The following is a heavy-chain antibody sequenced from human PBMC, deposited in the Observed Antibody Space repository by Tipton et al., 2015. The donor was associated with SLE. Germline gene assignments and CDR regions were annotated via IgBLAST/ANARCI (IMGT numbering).Heavy chain of an antibody. J-gene: IGHJ4*02. CDR1: GGSISSGGYY. V-gene: IGHV4-31*03. CDR2: IYYSGST. D-gene: IGHD6-13*01. Sequence: TLSLTCTVSGGSISSGGYYWSWIRQHPGKGLEWIGYIYYSGSTYYNPSLKSRVTISVDTSKNQFSLKLSSVTAADTAVYYCARPEWGYSSSFNYWGQGTLVTVSS. CDR3: ARPEWGYSSSFNY.